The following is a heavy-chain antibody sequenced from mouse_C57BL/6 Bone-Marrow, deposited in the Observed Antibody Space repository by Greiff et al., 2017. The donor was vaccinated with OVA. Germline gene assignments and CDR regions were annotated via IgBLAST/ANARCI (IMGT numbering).Heavy chain of an antibody. J-gene: IGHJ2*01. CDR1: GYAFSSSW. D-gene: IGHD1-1*01. Sequence: VKVVESGPELVKPGASVKISCKASGYAFSSSWMNWVKQRPGKGLEWIGRIYPGDGDTNYNGKFKGKATLTADKSSSTAYMQLSSLTSDDSAVYYCAGGYYGSSYLCYFDYWGQGTTLSVSS. CDR2: IYPGDGDT. V-gene: IGHV1-82*01. CDR3: AGGYYGSSYLCYFDY.